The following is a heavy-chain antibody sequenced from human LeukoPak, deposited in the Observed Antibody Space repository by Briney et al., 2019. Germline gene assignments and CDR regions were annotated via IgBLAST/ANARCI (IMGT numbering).Heavy chain of an antibody. J-gene: IGHJ4*02. D-gene: IGHD6-6*01. V-gene: IGHV3-21*01. CDR1: GFTFSSYS. CDR2: ISSSSSYI. Sequence: PGGSLRLSCAASGFTFSSYSMNWLRQAPGKGLEWVSSISSSSSYIYYADSVKGRFTISRDNAKNSLYLQMNSLRAEDTAVYYCARDNRLDSSSGIGYWGQGTLVTVSS. CDR3: ARDNRLDSSSGIGY.